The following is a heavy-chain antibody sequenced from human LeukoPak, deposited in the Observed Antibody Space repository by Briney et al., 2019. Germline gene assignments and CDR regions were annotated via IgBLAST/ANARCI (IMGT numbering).Heavy chain of an antibody. J-gene: IGHJ4*02. V-gene: IGHV3-48*03. CDR2: ISSSGSTI. CDR1: GFTFSSYE. CDR3: ARGSSGWYRKSGDY. D-gene: IGHD6-19*01. Sequence: GGSLRLSCAASGFTFSSYEMNWVRQAPGKGLEWVSYISSSGSTIYYADSVKGRFTISRDNAKNSPYLQINSLRAEDTAVYYCARGSSGWYRKSGDYWGQGTLVTVSS.